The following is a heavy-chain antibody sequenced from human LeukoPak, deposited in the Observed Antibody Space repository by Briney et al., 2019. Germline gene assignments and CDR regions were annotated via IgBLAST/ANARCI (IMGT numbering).Heavy chain of an antibody. Sequence: PGGSLRLSCAASGFTVSSNYMSWVRQAPGKGLEWVSAISGSGGSTYYADSVKGRFTISRDNSKNTLYLQMNSLRAEDTAVYYCAKDYPGYSSGWYRAGGRDPFDYWGQGTLVTVSS. D-gene: IGHD6-19*01. CDR3: AKDYPGYSSGWYRAGGRDPFDY. J-gene: IGHJ4*02. CDR2: ISGSGGST. V-gene: IGHV3-23*01. CDR1: GFTVSSNY.